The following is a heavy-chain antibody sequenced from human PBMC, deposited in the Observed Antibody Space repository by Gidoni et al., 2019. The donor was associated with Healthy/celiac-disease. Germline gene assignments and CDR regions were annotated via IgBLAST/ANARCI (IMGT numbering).Heavy chain of an antibody. V-gene: IGHV3-73*02. J-gene: IGHJ6*02. D-gene: IGHD3-22*01. Sequence: EVQLVESGGGLVQPGGSLKLYCAASGFTFSGLAMHWVRQASGKGLEWVGRIRSKANSYATAYAASVKGRFTISRDDSKNTAYLQMNSLKTEDTAVYYCTRRTYYYDSSGYYYDYYYGMDVWGQGTTVTVSS. CDR2: IRSKANSYAT. CDR1: GFTFSGLA. CDR3: TRRTYYYDSSGYYYDYYYGMDV.